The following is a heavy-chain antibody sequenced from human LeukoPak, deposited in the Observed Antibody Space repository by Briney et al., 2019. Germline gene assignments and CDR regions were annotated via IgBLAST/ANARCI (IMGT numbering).Heavy chain of an antibody. CDR3: ARSSYGSFDY. Sequence: SETLSLTCAVYGGSFSGYYWSWIRQPPGKGLEWIGEINHSGSTNYNPSLKSRVTISVDTSKNQFSLKLSSVTAADTAVYYCARSSYGSFDYWGQGTLVTVSS. J-gene: IGHJ4*02. D-gene: IGHD5-18*01. CDR2: INHSGST. V-gene: IGHV4-34*01. CDR1: GGSFSGYY.